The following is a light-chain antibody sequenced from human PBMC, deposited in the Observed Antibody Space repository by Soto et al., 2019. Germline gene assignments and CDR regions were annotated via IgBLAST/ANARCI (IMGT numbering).Light chain of an antibody. CDR1: SSDVGRYNY. J-gene: IGLJ2*01. CDR3: GSYAGSVPA. Sequence: QSALTQPPSASGSPGQSVAISCTGTSSDVGRYNYVSWYQQHPGKAPKLMIYEVNKRPSGAPDRFSGSKSGNTASLTVSGLQSEDEADYYCGSYAGSVPAFGGGTKLTVL. CDR2: EVN. V-gene: IGLV2-8*01.